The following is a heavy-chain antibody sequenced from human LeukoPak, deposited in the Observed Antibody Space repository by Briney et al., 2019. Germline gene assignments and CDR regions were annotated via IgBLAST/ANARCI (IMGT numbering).Heavy chain of an antibody. J-gene: IGHJ5*02. D-gene: IGHD3-22*01. V-gene: IGHV3-30*03. CDR2: ISYDGSNK. CDR3: ARSSGPGYYDSSGYSP. Sequence: GGSLRLSCAASGFTFSSYGMSWVRQAPGKGLEWVAVISYDGSNKYYADSVKGRFTISRDNAKNSLYLQMNSLRAEDTAVYYCARSSGPGYYDSSGYSPWGQGTLVTVSS. CDR1: GFTFSSYG.